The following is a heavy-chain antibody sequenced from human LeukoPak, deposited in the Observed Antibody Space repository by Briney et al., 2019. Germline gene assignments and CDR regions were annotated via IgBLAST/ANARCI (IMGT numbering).Heavy chain of an antibody. CDR1: GGTFSSYA. CDR2: INPNSGGT. Sequence: ASVKVSCKASGGTFSSYAISWVRQAPGQGLEWMGWINPNSGGTNYAQKFQGRVTMTRDTSISTAYMELSSLKSDDTAVYYCTSDGGWYFNYWGQGSLVTVSS. CDR3: TSDGGWYFNY. V-gene: IGHV1-2*02. D-gene: IGHD6-19*01. J-gene: IGHJ4*02.